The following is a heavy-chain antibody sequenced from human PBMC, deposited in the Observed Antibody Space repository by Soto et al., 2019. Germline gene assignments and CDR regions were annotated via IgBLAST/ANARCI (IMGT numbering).Heavy chain of an antibody. CDR3: ARGIGEYYGSGSYRRPYYYMDV. Sequence: SETLSLTCAVYGGSFSGYYWSWIRQPPGKGLEWIGEINHSGSTNYNPSLKSRVTISVDTSKNQFSLKLSSVTAADTAVYYCARGIGEYYGSGSYRRPYYYMDVWGKGTTVTVSS. CDR2: INHSGST. D-gene: IGHD3-10*01. V-gene: IGHV4-34*01. CDR1: GGSFSGYY. J-gene: IGHJ6*03.